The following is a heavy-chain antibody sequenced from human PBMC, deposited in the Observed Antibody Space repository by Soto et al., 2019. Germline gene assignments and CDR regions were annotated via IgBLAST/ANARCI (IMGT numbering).Heavy chain of an antibody. D-gene: IGHD2-15*01. V-gene: IGHV4-59*01. Sequence: SETLSLTCTVSGGSISSYYWSWIRQPPGKGLEWIGYIYYSGSTNYNPSLKSRVTISVDTSKNQFSLKLSSVTAADTAVYYCARVPAVATIDGPEVVVAASNWFDPWGQGTLVTVSS. CDR1: GGSISSYY. CDR3: ARVPAVATIDGPEVVVAASNWFDP. J-gene: IGHJ5*02. CDR2: IYYSGST.